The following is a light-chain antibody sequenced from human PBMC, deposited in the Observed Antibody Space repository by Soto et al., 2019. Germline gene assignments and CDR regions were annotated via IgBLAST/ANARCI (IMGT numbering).Light chain of an antibody. J-gene: IGLJ2*01. CDR2: DVT. V-gene: IGLV2-11*01. Sequence: QSALTQPRSVSGSPGQSVTISCTGTTSDVDDYNYVSWYQQHPGKAPKLMIYDVTKRPSGVPDRFSGSKSGNTASLTISGLQADDEADYYCCSYADNYPVVFGGGTKLTVL. CDR3: CSYADNYPVV. CDR1: TSDVDDYNY.